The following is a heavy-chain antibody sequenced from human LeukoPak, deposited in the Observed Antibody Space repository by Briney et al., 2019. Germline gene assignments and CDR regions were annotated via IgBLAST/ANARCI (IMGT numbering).Heavy chain of an antibody. CDR3: ARGLSYYDGTGFNRISPPDSH. CDR1: GFTFSSYA. V-gene: IGHV3-64*01. D-gene: IGHD3-22*01. J-gene: IGHJ4*02. Sequence: GGSLRLSCAASGFTFSSYAMHWVRQAPGKGLEYVSAISSNGGSTYYANSVKGRFTISRDNSKNTLYLQMNSLRAEDMAVYYCARGLSYYDGTGFNRISPPDSHWGQGTLVTVSS. CDR2: ISSNGGST.